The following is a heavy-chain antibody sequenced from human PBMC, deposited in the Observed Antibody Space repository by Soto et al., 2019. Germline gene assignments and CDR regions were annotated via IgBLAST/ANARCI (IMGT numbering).Heavy chain of an antibody. Sequence: QVQLVESGGGVVQPGGSLRLSCAASGFTFSTYGMHWVRQAPGKGLEWVAVMWYDGSNKYYADSVKGRFTISRDNSKNTLYLQMNSLRDEDTAVYYWARRMSSGYSPFDYWGQGTLVTVSS. CDR3: ARRMSSGYSPFDY. CDR2: MWYDGSNK. CDR1: GFTFSTYG. V-gene: IGHV3-33*01. D-gene: IGHD3-22*01. J-gene: IGHJ4*02.